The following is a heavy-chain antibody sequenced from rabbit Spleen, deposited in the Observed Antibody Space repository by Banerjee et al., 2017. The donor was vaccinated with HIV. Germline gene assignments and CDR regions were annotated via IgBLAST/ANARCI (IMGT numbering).Heavy chain of an antibody. Sequence: QEQLEESGGGLVKPEGSLTLTCKASGFSFSDRDVMCWVRQAPGKGLEWIGYIVPIFGVTYYANWVNGRFPISSHNAQNTLYLQLNSLTAADTATYFCVREAGYGGYGDANLWGPGTLVTVS. CDR1: GFSFSDRDV. V-gene: IGHV1S45*01. J-gene: IGHJ4*01. D-gene: IGHD6-1*01. CDR3: VREAGYGGYGDANL. CDR2: IVPIFGVT.